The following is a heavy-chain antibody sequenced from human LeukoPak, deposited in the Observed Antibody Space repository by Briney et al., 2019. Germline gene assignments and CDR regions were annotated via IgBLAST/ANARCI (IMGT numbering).Heavy chain of an antibody. CDR1: GFSFSVYW. D-gene: IGHD2-2*01. CDR3: ARPRGCSNICNNFDY. Sequence: GGSLRLSCAASGFSFSVYWMHWVRQAPGKGPVWVSRIKTDGSITDYADFVKGRFTISRDNAKDSLYLQMNSLRAEDTAVYYCARPRGCSNICNNFDYWGQGTLVTVSS. J-gene: IGHJ4*02. CDR2: IKTDGSIT. V-gene: IGHV3-74*01.